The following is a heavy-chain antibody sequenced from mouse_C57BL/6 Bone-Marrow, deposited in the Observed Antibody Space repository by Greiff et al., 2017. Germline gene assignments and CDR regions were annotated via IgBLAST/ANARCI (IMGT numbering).Heavy chain of an antibody. CDR2: INPGSGGT. V-gene: IGHV1-54*01. Sequence: QVQLQQSGAELVRPGTSVKVSCKASGYAFTNYLIEWVKQRPGQGLEWIGVINPGSGGTNYNEKFKGKATLTADKSSSTAYMQLSSLTSEDSAGYFGAREGYYGSNWDFDVWGTGTTVTVSS. D-gene: IGHD1-1*01. CDR3: AREGYYGSNWDFDV. J-gene: IGHJ1*03. CDR1: GYAFTNYL.